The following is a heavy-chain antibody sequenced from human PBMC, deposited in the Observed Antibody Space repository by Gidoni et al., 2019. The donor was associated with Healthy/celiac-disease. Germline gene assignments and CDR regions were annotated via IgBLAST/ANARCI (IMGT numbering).Heavy chain of an antibody. CDR3: ARDRVTMVRGVLFYGMDV. CDR1: GFTFSSYS. D-gene: IGHD3-10*01. J-gene: IGHJ6*02. CDR2: ISSSSSTI. V-gene: IGHV3-48*01. Sequence: EVQLVESGGGLVQPGGSLRLSCAASGFTFSSYSMNWVRQAPGKGLEWVSYISSSSSTIYYADSVKGRFTISRDNAKNSLYLQMNSLRAEDTAVYYCARDRVTMVRGVLFYGMDVWGQGTTVTVSS.